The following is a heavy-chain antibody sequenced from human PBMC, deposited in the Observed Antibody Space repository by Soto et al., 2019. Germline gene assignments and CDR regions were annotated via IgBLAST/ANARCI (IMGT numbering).Heavy chain of an antibody. J-gene: IGHJ4*02. V-gene: IGHV1-18*01. CDR1: GYTFTSYG. D-gene: IGHD3-3*01. CDR3: ARDRQAYDFWSGGADYFDY. Sequence: QVQLVQSGAEVKKPGASVKVSCKASGYTFTSYGISWVRQAPGQGLEWMGWISAYNGNTKNAQKLQGSITMTTDTSTSTAYMEQRSLRSDDTAMYYCARDRQAYDFWSGGADYFDYWGQGTLVIVSS. CDR2: ISAYNGNT.